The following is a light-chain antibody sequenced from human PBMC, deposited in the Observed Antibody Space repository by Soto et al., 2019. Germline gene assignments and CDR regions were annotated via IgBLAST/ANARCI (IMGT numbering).Light chain of an antibody. CDR1: QSINSN. CDR2: GAS. J-gene: IGKJ5*01. V-gene: IGKV3-15*01. Sequence: EVLMTHSPATLSVSPGDRATLSCRASQSINSNLAWYQQQPGQAPRLLIDGASTRATAVPDRFSGSGSGTDFTLTITSLQSDEFAVYFCQQYTDWPITFGQGTRLEIK. CDR3: QQYTDWPIT.